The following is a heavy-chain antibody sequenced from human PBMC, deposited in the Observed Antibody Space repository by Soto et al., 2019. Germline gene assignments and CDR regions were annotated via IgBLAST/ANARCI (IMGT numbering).Heavy chain of an antibody. CDR2: ISSSSSYI. Sequence: GGSLRLSCAASGFTFSSYSMNWVRQAPGKGLEWVSSISSSSSYIYYADSVKGRFTISRDNAKNSLYLQMNSLRAEATAVYYCARVTEADFWSGYYMGWYFDLWGRGTLVTVSS. J-gene: IGHJ2*01. CDR3: ARVTEADFWSGYYMGWYFDL. V-gene: IGHV3-21*01. CDR1: GFTFSSYS. D-gene: IGHD3-3*01.